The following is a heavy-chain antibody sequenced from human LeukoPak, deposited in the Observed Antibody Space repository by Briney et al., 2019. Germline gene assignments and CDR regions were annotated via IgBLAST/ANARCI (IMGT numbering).Heavy chain of an antibody. D-gene: IGHD2-15*01. CDR3: AKEACSGGGCYSEIYGDYGHYYFDY. CDR2: IRYDGSNK. CDR1: GFTFSSYG. V-gene: IGHV3-30*02. Sequence: GGSLRLSCAASGFTFSSYGMHWVRQAPGKGLEWVAFIRYDGSNKYYADSVKGRFTISRDNSKNTLYLQMNSLRAEDTAVYYCAKEACSGGGCYSEIYGDYGHYYFDYWGQGTLVTVSS. J-gene: IGHJ4*02.